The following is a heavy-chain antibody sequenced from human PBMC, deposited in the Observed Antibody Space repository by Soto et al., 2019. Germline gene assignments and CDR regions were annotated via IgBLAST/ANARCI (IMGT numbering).Heavy chain of an antibody. J-gene: IGHJ4*02. Sequence: LRVSCASSLFTFRTYAMTLVRQSPGRGLEWVSTILHDETPFYTDSVKGRFTISRDNVRGTLYMQMNGLRVEDAALYFCAKDLFPTSGQRFFFESWGQGSLVTVSS. V-gene: IGHV3-23*01. CDR3: AKDLFPTSGQRFFFES. CDR2: ILHDETP. D-gene: IGHD2-21*01. CDR1: LFTFRTYA.